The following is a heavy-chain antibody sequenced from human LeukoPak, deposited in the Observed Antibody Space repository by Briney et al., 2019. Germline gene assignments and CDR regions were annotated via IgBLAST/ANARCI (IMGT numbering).Heavy chain of an antibody. J-gene: IGHJ5*02. Sequence: KPSETLSLTCTVSGGSICSYYWSWIRQPPGKGLEWIGYIYYSGSTNYNPSLKSRVTISVDTSKNQFSLKLSSVTAADTAVYYCARHFFYGGNGDWFDPWGQGTLVTVSS. V-gene: IGHV4-59*08. D-gene: IGHD4-23*01. CDR3: ARHFFYGGNGDWFDP. CDR1: GGSICSYY. CDR2: IYYSGST.